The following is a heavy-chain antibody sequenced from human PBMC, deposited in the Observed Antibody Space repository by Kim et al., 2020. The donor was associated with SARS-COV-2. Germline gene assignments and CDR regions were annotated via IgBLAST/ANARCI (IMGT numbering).Heavy chain of an antibody. CDR1: GFTFRNYG. Sequence: GGSLRLSCAASGFTFRNYGMHWVRQAPGKGLEWVAVIPYDGSNTYYSDSVKGRFTISRDNSKNRLYLRMNSLRAEDTAVYYCAKGFATDLLTGYYPYYFEYWGQGTLVTVSS. CDR3: AKGFATDLLTGYYPYYFEY. V-gene: IGHV3-30*18. CDR2: IPYDGSNT. D-gene: IGHD3-9*01. J-gene: IGHJ4*02.